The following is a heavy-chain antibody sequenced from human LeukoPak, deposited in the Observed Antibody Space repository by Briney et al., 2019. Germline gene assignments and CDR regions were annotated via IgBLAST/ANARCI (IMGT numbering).Heavy chain of an antibody. D-gene: IGHD7-27*01. Sequence: GGSLRLSCAASGFTFSNYLMHWVRQAPGKGLVWVSRINSDGSSTNYADSVKGRFTISRDNSKNTLYLQMNSLRAEDTAVYYCARDRDWGCSYCSYWGQGTLVTVSS. CDR3: ARDRDWGCSYCSY. J-gene: IGHJ4*02. V-gene: IGHV3-74*01. CDR1: GFTFSNYL. CDR2: INSDGSST.